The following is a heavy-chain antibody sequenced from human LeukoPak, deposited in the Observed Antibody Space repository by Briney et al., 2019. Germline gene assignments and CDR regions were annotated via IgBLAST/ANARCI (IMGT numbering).Heavy chain of an antibody. CDR1: GFTFSSNG. J-gene: IGHJ4*02. CDR2: IRYDGSNK. D-gene: IGHD3-16*01. CDR3: AKGERYYDYVWGSYKGSD. V-gene: IGHV3-30*02. Sequence: GGSLRLSCAASGFTFSSNGMHWVRQAPGKGLEWVAFIRYDGSNKYYADSVKGRFPISRDNSKNTLYLQMNSLRAEDTAVYYCAKGERYYDYVWGSYKGSDWGQGTLVTVSS.